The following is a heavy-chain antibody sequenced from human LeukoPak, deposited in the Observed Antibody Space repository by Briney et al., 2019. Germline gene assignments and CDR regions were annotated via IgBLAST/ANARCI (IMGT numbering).Heavy chain of an antibody. J-gene: IGHJ4*02. Sequence: APVKVSCKASGYTFTDYYMHWVRQAPGQGLEWMGWIDPDSGGTNYAQKFQGRVTMTRDTSINTAFMELSRLTSDDTAVYYCARGSVYFDYWGQGTLVTVSS. CDR1: GYTFTDYY. V-gene: IGHV1-2*02. CDR3: ARGSVYFDY. D-gene: IGHD6-25*01. CDR2: IDPDSGGT.